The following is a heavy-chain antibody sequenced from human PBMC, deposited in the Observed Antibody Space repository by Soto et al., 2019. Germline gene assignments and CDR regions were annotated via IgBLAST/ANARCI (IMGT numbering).Heavy chain of an antibody. CDR1: GGTFSSYA. CDR2: IIPFFGRT. Sequence: SVKVSCKASGGTFSSYAITWVRQAPGQGLEWMGGIIPFFGRTNYAQKFQGRVTITADESTSTAYMELSSLRSEDTAVYYCARRAGYYDSRGYCYIAFDIWGHGTMVTVS. V-gene: IGHV1-69*13. CDR3: ARRAGYYDSRGYCYIAFDI. D-gene: IGHD3-22*01. J-gene: IGHJ3*02.